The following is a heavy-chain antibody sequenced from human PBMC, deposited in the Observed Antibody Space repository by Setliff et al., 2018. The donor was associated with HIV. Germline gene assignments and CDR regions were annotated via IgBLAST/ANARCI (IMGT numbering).Heavy chain of an antibody. CDR3: AGGDLYGDYAFSY. D-gene: IGHD4-17*01. CDR1: GGSISSYY. Sequence: SETLSLTCTVSGGSISSYYWSVFRQPPGKGLEWIGYIYYSGRSNYNPSLKSRVTISVDTSNNQFSLKLSSVTAADTAVYYCAGGDLYGDYAFSYWGQGTLVTVSS. CDR2: IYYSGRS. V-gene: IGHV4-59*03. J-gene: IGHJ4*02.